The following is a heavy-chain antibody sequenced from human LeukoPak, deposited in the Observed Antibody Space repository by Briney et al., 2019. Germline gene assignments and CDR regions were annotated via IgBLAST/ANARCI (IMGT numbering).Heavy chain of an antibody. CDR1: GYTLTELS. V-gene: IGHV1-24*01. Sequence: ASVKVSCKVSGYTLTELSMHGVRQAPGKGLEWMGGFDPEDGEAIYAQKFQGRVTMTEDTSSDTAYMELNSLRSEDTAIYYCATDNFDYWGQGTLVTVSS. CDR3: ATDNFDY. CDR2: FDPEDGEA. J-gene: IGHJ4*02.